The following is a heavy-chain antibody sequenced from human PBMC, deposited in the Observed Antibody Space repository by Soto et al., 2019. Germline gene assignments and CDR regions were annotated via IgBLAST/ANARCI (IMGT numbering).Heavy chain of an antibody. V-gene: IGHV1-2*04. CDR3: ATSRISIAVAGETEYYFDY. J-gene: IGHJ4*02. CDR1: GYTFTGYY. Sequence: VSVKVSCKASGYTFTGYYIHWVRQAPGQGLEWMGWINPNSGGTNYAQTFQGWVTMTRDTSISTAYMELSRLRPDDTAVYYCATSRISIAVAGETEYYFDYWGQGTLVTVSS. CDR2: INPNSGGT. D-gene: IGHD6-19*01.